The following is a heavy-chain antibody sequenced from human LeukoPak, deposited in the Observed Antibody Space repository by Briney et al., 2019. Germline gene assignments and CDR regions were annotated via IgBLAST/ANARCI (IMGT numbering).Heavy chain of an antibody. V-gene: IGHV1-18*01. CDR3: ARDGGVLRYFDWLSQGTDY. J-gene: IGHJ4*02. CDR1: GYTFTSYG. CDR2: ISAYNGNT. Sequence: GASVKVSCKASGYTFTSYGISWVRQAPGQGLEWMGWISAYNGNTNYAQKLQGRVTMTTDTSTGTAYMELRSLRSDDTAVYYCARDGGVLRYFDWLSQGTDYWGQGTLVTVSS. D-gene: IGHD3-9*01.